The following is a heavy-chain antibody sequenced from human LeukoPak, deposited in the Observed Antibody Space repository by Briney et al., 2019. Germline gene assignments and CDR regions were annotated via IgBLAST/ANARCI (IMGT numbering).Heavy chain of an antibody. CDR2: IYTSGST. J-gene: IGHJ5*02. CDR3: ARVGTDSINWFDP. CDR1: GGSISSGSYY. Sequence: PSETLSLTCTVSGGSISSGSYYWSWIRQPAGNGLEWIGRIYTSGSTNYNPSLKSRVTISVDTSKNQFSLKLSSVTAADTAVYYCARVGTDSINWFDPWGQGTLVTVSS. V-gene: IGHV4-61*02. D-gene: IGHD2-8*02.